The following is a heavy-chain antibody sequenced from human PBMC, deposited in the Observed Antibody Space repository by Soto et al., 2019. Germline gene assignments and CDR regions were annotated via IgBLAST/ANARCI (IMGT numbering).Heavy chain of an antibody. D-gene: IGHD3-3*01. J-gene: IGHJ6*02. CDR2: IWYDGSNK. CDR3: AKDTKPVTIFGVVITYYYGMDV. Sequence: PGGSLRLSCAASGFTFSSYGMHWVRQAPGKGLEWVAVIWYDGSNKYYADSVKGRFTISRDNSKNTLYLQMNSLRAEDTAVYYCAKDTKPVTIFGVVITYYYGMDVWGQGTTVTVSS. V-gene: IGHV3-30*02. CDR1: GFTFSSYG.